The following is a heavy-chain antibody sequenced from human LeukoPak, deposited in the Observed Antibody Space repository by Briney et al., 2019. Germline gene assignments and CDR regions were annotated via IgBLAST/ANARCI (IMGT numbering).Heavy chain of an antibody. CDR3: ARQSMITFMFDP. CDR2: IYYSGST. CDR1: GGSISSRSYY. Sequence: SETLSLPCTVSGGSISSRSYYWGWIRQPPGKGLEWIGSIYYSGSTYYNPSLKSRVTISVDTSKNQFSLKLSSVTAADTAVYYCARQSMITFMFDPWGQGTLVTVSS. D-gene: IGHD3-16*01. J-gene: IGHJ5*02. V-gene: IGHV4-39*01.